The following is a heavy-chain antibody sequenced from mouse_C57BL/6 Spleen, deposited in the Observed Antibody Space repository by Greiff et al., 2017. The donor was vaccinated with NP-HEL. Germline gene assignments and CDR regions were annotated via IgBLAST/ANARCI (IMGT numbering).Heavy chain of an antibody. V-gene: IGHV1-63*01. D-gene: IGHD1-1*01. CDR3: ARYGSSPHYYAMDY. CDR1: GYTFTNYW. CDR2: IYPGGGYT. Sequence: QVQLQQSGAELVRPGTSVKMSCKASGYTFTNYWIGWAKQRPGHGLEWIGDIYPGGGYTNYNEKFKGKATLTADKSSSTAYMQFSSLTSEDSAIYYCARYGSSPHYYAMDYWGQGTSVTVSS. J-gene: IGHJ4*01.